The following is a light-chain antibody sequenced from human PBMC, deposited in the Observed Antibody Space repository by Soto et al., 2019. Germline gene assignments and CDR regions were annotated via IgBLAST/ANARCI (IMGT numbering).Light chain of an antibody. Sequence: QTVVTQEPSFSVSPGGTVTLTCGWSSGSVSTTYYPSWYQQTPGQAPRTLIYSTNARSSGVPDRFSGSILGSKAALTITGAQADDESDYYCVLYMGSGISLFGGGTKVTVL. J-gene: IGLJ2*01. V-gene: IGLV8-61*01. CDR1: SGSVSTTYY. CDR3: VLYMGSGISL. CDR2: STN.